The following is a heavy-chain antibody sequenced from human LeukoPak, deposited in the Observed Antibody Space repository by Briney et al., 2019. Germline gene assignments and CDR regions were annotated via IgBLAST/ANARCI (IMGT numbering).Heavy chain of an antibody. V-gene: IGHV4-59*08. CDR3: ARGSGWFYY. CDR1: GGSISGYY. J-gene: IGHJ4*02. CDR2: IYYSGST. Sequence: SETLSLTCTVSGGSISGYYWSWIRQPPGKGLEWIGYIYYSGSTNFNPSLKSRVTISVDTSKNQFSLKLSSATAADTAVYYCARGSGWFYYWGQGTLVTVSS. D-gene: IGHD6-19*01.